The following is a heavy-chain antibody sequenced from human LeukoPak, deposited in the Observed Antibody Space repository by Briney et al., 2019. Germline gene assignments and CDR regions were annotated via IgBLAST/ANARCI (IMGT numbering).Heavy chain of an antibody. V-gene: IGHV4-59*01. D-gene: IGHD6-13*01. CDR2: IYYSGST. J-gene: IGHJ1*01. CDR3: ARAAGLSTWAEYFQH. CDR1: GGSISSYY. Sequence: NPSETLSPTCTVSGGSISSYYWSWIRQPPGKGLEWIGYIYYSGSTNYNPSLKSRVTISVDTSKNQFSLKLSSVTAADTAVYYCARAAGLSTWAEYFQHWGQGTLVTVSS.